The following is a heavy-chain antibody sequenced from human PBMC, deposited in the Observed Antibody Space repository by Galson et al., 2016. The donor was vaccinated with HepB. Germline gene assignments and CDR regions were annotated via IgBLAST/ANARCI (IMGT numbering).Heavy chain of an antibody. CDR1: GGSFSRLA. Sequence: SVKVSCKASGGSFSRLAISWVRQAPGQGLEWMGGIIPMFGTPKYAQNVQGRVTITADDSTNTVYMELSSLTSEDTAMYYCARELAIGTRAFDIWGQGTMVTVST. D-gene: IGHD2-2*01. V-gene: IGHV1-69*13. J-gene: IGHJ3*02. CDR2: IIPMFGTP. CDR3: ARELAIGTRAFDI.